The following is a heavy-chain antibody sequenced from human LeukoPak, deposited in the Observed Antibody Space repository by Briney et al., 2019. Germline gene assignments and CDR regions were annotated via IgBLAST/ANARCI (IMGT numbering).Heavy chain of an antibody. CDR3: ARARGSGYCSGGSCYLVDYYYGMDV. Sequence: QPGGSLRLSCAASNFIFSNYWMHWVRQAPGEGLVWVSRINGDGTSTTYADSVKGRFTISRDNAKNTLYLQMNSLRAEDTAVYYCARARGSGYCSGGSCYLVDYYYGMDVWGQGTTVTVSS. D-gene: IGHD2-15*01. J-gene: IGHJ6*02. CDR2: INGDGTST. V-gene: IGHV3-74*01. CDR1: NFIFSNYW.